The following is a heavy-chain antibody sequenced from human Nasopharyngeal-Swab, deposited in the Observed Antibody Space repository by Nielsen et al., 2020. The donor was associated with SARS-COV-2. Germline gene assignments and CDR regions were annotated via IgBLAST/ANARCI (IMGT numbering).Heavy chain of an antibody. V-gene: IGHV3-49*04. J-gene: IGHJ4*02. CDR3: TRGAIEYDYVWGSYRYAFDY. CDR2: IRSKAYGGTT. CDR1: GFTFSSYW. D-gene: IGHD3-16*02. Sequence: GESLKISCAASGFTFSSYWMSLVRQAPGKGLEWVGFIRSKAYGGTTEYAASVKGRFTISRDDSKSIDYLQMNSLKTEDTAVYYCTRGAIEYDYVWGSYRYAFDYWGQGTLVTVSS.